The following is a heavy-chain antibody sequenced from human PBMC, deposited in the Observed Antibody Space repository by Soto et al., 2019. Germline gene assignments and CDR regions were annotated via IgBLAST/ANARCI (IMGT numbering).Heavy chain of an antibody. CDR1: GYTFTSYA. J-gene: IGHJ2*01. CDR3: ARADSSSWLWYFDL. CDR2: INAGNGNT. V-gene: IGHV1-3*05. Sequence: QVQLVQSGAEEKKPGASVKVSCKASGYTFTSYAMHWVRQAPGQRLEWMGWINAGNGNTKYSQKFQGRVTITRDTPASTAYMELSRLRSEDTAVYYCARADSSSWLWYFDLWGRGTLVTVSS. D-gene: IGHD6-13*01.